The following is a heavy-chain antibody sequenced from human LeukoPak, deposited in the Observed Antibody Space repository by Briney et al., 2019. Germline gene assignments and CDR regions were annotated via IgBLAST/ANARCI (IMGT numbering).Heavy chain of an antibody. J-gene: IGHJ6*02. CDR1: GFTFSDYA. CDR3: AKGEGAYYYYGVDV. Sequence: GGSLRVSCAASGFTFSDYAMTGVRQAPGKGLEWVSSISGSGASTYYADPVKGRFTISRDISKNTLYLQMSSQRAEDAAVYYCAKGEGAYYYYGVDVWGQGTTVTVSS. D-gene: IGHD1-26*01. CDR2: ISGSGAST. V-gene: IGHV3-23*01.